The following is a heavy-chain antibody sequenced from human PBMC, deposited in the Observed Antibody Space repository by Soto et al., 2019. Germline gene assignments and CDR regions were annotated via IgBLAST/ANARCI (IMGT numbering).Heavy chain of an antibody. Sequence: QVQLVQSGAEVKKPGASVKVSCKASGYTFTSYGISWVRQAPGQGLEWMGWISAYNGNTNYAQKLQGRVTMTTDTSTSTADRELRILRSDDTAVYYCAIVSLRQQLATYFDYWGQGTLVTVSS. D-gene: IGHD6-13*01. CDR2: ISAYNGNT. CDR1: GYTFTSYG. J-gene: IGHJ4*02. CDR3: AIVSLRQQLATYFDY. V-gene: IGHV1-18*04.